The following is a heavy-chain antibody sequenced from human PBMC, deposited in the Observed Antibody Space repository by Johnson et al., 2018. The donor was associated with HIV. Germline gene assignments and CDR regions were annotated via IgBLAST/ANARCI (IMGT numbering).Heavy chain of an antibody. CDR3: ARDRSWTNWGLRPDAFDI. J-gene: IGHJ3*02. V-gene: IGHV3-66*01. CDR2: IYSGGST. D-gene: IGHD7-27*01. Sequence: VQLVESGGGLVQPGGSLRLSCAASGFTVSSNYMSWVRQAPGKGLEWVSVIYSGGSTYYADSVKGRFTISRDNSKHTLYLQMGSLRAEVMAVYYCARDRSWTNWGLRPDAFDIWGQGTMVTVSS. CDR1: GFTVSSNY.